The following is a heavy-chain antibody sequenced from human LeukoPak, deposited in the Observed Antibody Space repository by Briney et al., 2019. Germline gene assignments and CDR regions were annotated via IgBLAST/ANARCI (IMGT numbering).Heavy chain of an antibody. D-gene: IGHD5-18*01. Sequence: GGSLRLSCAASGFTLSSYGMHWVRQAPGKGLEWVAFGRFTISRDNSKNTLYLQMNSLRAEDTAVYHCAKDLERGYSYGYRRGHPDYWGQGTLVTVSS. CDR3: AKDLERGYSYGYRRGHPDY. V-gene: IGHV3-30*02. J-gene: IGHJ4*02. CDR1: GFTLSSYG.